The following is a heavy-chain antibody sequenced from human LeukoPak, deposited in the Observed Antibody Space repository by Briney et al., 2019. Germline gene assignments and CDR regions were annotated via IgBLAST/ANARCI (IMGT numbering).Heavy chain of an antibody. Sequence: GGSLRLSCAASGFTFSSYAMSWVRQAPGKGLEWVSVISGSGGSTYYADSVKGRFTISRDNSKNTLYLQMNSLRAEDTAVYYCAKDGWRTPSPFDNWGQGTLVTVSS. CDR1: GFTFSSYA. CDR2: ISGSGGST. CDR3: AKDGWRTPSPFDN. D-gene: IGHD2-15*01. V-gene: IGHV3-23*01. J-gene: IGHJ4*02.